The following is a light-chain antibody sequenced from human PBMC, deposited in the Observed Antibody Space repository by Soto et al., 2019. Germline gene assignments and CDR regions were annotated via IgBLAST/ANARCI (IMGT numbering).Light chain of an antibody. CDR3: AAWDDSLSAL. CDR1: SSNIGSNY. CDR2: RNN. Sequence: QSVLTQPPSASGTPGQRVTISCSGSSSNIGSNYVYWHQQLPGTAPKLLIYRNNQRPSGVPDRFSGSKSGTSASLAISGLRSEDEADYYCAAWDDSLSALFGGGTKLTVL. V-gene: IGLV1-47*01. J-gene: IGLJ2*01.